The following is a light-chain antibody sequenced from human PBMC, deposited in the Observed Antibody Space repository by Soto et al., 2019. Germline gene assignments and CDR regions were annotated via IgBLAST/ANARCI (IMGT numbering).Light chain of an antibody. CDR3: QQYNNYSPDT. Sequence: DIQMTQSPSTLSASVGDRVTITCRASQSISSWLAWYQQKPGKAPKLLIYKASSVESGVPSRFSGSGSGTEFTLTISSLQPDDFATYYCQQYNNYSPDTFGQGTKLEIK. V-gene: IGKV1-5*03. CDR1: QSISSW. CDR2: KAS. J-gene: IGKJ2*01.